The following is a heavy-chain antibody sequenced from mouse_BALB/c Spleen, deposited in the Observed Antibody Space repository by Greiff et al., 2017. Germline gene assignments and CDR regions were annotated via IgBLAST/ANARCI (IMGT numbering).Heavy chain of an antibody. D-gene: IGHD1-1*01. J-gene: IGHJ4*01. V-gene: IGHV5-9*03. CDR3: ARSTGYYAMDY. CDR1: GFTFSSYT. Sequence: EVHLVESGGGLVKPGGSLKLSCAASGFTFSSYTMSWVRQTPEKRLEWVATISSGGGNTYYPDSVKGRFTISRDNAKNNLYLQMSSLRSEDTALYYCARSTGYYAMDYWGQGTSVTVSS. CDR2: ISSGGGNT.